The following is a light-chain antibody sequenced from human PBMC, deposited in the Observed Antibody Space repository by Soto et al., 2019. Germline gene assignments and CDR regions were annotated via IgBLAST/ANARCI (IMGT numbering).Light chain of an antibody. CDR2: GTS. Sequence: ENVLTQSPGTLSLSPGERATLSCRASQSVTSNYLAWYQQKPGQAPSLLTYGTSSRATGIPDRFSGSGSGTDFTLTISRLEPEDIAVYYCQQYDSSHLTFGGGTKVEIK. CDR1: QSVTSNY. J-gene: IGKJ4*01. V-gene: IGKV3-20*01. CDR3: QQYDSSHLT.